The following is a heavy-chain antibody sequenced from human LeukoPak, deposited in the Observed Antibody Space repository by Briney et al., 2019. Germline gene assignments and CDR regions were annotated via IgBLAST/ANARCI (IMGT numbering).Heavy chain of an antibody. V-gene: IGHV3-23*01. CDR2: ITGTGGK. CDR3: AKDIGSLISRTLDT. D-gene: IGHD1-7*01. Sequence: GGSLRLSCAVSGFTLTNHGVSWVRQAPGKGLEWVSIITGTGGKYYGDSVKGRFTISRDNSKNTLYLQMNSLRAEDTAVYYCAKDIGSLISRTLDTWGQGTLVTVSS. J-gene: IGHJ4*02. CDR1: GFTLTNHG.